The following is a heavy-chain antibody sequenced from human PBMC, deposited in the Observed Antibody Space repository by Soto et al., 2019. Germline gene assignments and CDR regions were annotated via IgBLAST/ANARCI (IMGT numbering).Heavy chain of an antibody. Sequence: EVQLVESGGGLVKPGGSLRLSCAASGFTFSNAWMSWVRQAPGKGLEWVGRIKRKTDGGTTDYAAPVKGRFTIPREDSKNTLYLQMNSLKTEDTAVYYCTTGTLVFVVVEHFQHWGQGTLVTVSS. CDR2: IKRKTDGGTT. J-gene: IGHJ1*01. D-gene: IGHD2-15*01. CDR3: TTGTLVFVVVEHFQH. V-gene: IGHV3-15*01. CDR1: GFTFSNAW.